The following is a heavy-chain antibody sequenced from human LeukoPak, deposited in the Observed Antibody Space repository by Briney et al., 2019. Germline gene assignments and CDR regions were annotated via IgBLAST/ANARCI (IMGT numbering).Heavy chain of an antibody. CDR2: IYYSGST. J-gene: IGHJ3*02. Sequence: PSETLSLTCTVSGGSISSDYWSWIRQPPGKGLEWIGYIYYSGSTNYNPSLKSRVTIAVDTSKNQFSLKLTSVTAADTAVYYCAREGQSYYDSSGYYYRHDAFDIWGQGTMVTVSS. CDR1: GGSISSDY. D-gene: IGHD3-22*01. V-gene: IGHV4-59*01. CDR3: AREGQSYYDSSGYYYRHDAFDI.